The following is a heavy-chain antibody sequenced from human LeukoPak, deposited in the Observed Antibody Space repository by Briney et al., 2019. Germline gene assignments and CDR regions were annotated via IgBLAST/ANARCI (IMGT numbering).Heavy chain of an antibody. D-gene: IGHD3-22*01. Sequence: GGSLRLSCAASGFSVSSNYMSWVRHAPGKGLEWVSGINWNGGSTGYADSVKGRFTISRDNAKNSLYLQMNSLRAEDTALYYCARDPYYYDSSGGAFDIWGQGTMVTVSS. J-gene: IGHJ3*02. CDR3: ARDPYYYDSSGGAFDI. CDR1: GFSVSSNY. CDR2: INWNGGST. V-gene: IGHV3-20*04.